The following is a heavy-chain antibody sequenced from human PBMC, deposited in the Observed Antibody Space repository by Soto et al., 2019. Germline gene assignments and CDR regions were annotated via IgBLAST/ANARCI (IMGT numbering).Heavy chain of an antibody. D-gene: IGHD6-13*01. V-gene: IGHV4-34*01. J-gene: IGHJ5*02. Sequence: PSETLSLTCDVYGGSFRGYDWTWIRQPPGKGLEWIGEINHSGSTLYNPSLKSRVTISVDTSNNQFSLRLTSVTAADTAVYYCARVKAAGWFDPWGQGTLVTVSS. CDR2: INHSGST. CDR3: ARVKAAGWFDP. CDR1: GGSFRGYD.